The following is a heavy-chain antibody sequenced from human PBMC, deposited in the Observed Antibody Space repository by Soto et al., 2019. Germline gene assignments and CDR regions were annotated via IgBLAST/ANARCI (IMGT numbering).Heavy chain of an antibody. CDR3: ARDVRSGWHGVDIGY. CDR2: IIPIFGTA. Sequence: SVKVSCKASGGTFSSYAISWVRQAPGQGLEWMGGIIPIFGTANYAQKFQGRVTITADESTSTAYMELSSLRSEDTAVYYCARDVRSGWHGVDIGYWGQGTLVTVSS. D-gene: IGHD6-19*01. J-gene: IGHJ4*02. V-gene: IGHV1-69*13. CDR1: GGTFSSYA.